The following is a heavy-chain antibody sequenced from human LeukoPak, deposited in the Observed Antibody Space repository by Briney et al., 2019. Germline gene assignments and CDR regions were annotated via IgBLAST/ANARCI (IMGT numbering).Heavy chain of an antibody. CDR1: GGSISGSSYF. Sequence: PSETLSLTCTVSGGSISGSSYFWGWLRRPPGKGLEWIGRIYYSGSTYYNPSLKSRVPISVDTSKNQFSLKLSPVTAADTAVYYCATAVASSSGWYADYWGQGTLVTVSS. CDR2: IYYSGST. CDR3: ATAVASSSGWYADY. J-gene: IGHJ4*02. V-gene: IGHV4-39*01. D-gene: IGHD6-19*01.